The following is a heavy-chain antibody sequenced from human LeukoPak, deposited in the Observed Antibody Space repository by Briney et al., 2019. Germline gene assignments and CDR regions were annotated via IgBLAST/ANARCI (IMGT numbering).Heavy chain of an antibody. D-gene: IGHD1-26*01. Sequence: ESGPTLVKPTQTLTLTCTFCGFSLSTSGVAVGWIRQPPGKALEWHALIYWDDDKRYSPSLKSRLTITRDTSKNQVVLTMTNMDPVDTATYYCAHSKTGLLILYYFDFWGQGTLVTVSS. CDR3: AHSKTGLLILYYFDF. J-gene: IGHJ4*02. CDR1: GFSLSTSGVA. V-gene: IGHV2-5*02. CDR2: IYWDDDK.